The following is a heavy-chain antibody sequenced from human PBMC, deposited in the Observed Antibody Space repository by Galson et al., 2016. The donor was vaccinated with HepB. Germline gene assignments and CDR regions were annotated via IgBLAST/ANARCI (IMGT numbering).Heavy chain of an antibody. D-gene: IGHD1-1*01. Sequence: SLRLSCAASGFTFRYFSIHWVRQAPGKGLEWVTIISDDGSSKYYADSVKGRFTISRDNSKNTVNLQMSSLRAEDTAVYYCAKDVWRGSGTDYYGMDVWGQGTTVTVSS. CDR3: AKDVWRGSGTDYYGMDV. V-gene: IGHV3-30*04. CDR2: ISDDGSSK. CDR1: GFTFRYFS. J-gene: IGHJ6*02.